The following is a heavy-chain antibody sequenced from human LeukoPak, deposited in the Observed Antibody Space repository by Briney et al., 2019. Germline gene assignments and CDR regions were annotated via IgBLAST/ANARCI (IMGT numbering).Heavy chain of an antibody. Sequence: GGSLRLSCAASGFTFSSYSMNWVRQAPGKGLEWVSSISSSSSYIYYADSVKGRFTISRDNAKNSLYLQMNSLRAEDTAVCYSARVQPVASDAFDIWGQGTMVTVSS. V-gene: IGHV3-21*01. J-gene: IGHJ3*02. CDR3: ARVQPVASDAFDI. CDR1: GFTFSSYS. CDR2: ISSSSSYI. D-gene: IGHD2-21*01.